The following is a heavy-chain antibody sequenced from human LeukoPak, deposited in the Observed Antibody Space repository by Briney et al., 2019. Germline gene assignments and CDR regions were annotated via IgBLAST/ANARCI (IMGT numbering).Heavy chain of an antibody. V-gene: IGHV4-39*01. CDR1: GGSISSNTYY. CDR2: IYYSGST. J-gene: IGHJ4*02. D-gene: IGHD4/OR15-4a*01. CDR3: ARLGARDGANY. Sequence: SETLSLTCTVSGGSISSNTYYWGWIRQPPGKGLEWIATIYYSGSTYYNPPLKSRVTISVDTSKNQFSLKLSSVTAADTAVYYCARLGARDGANYWGQGALVTVSS.